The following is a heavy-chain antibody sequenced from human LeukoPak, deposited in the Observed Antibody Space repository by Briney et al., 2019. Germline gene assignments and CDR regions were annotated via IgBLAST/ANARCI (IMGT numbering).Heavy chain of an antibody. CDR3: APTRSQYSSSWYSPHY. CDR2: INPNSGGT. D-gene: IGHD6-13*01. Sequence: ASVKVSCKASGYTFTGYYMHWVRQAPGQGLEWMGWINPNSGGTNYAQKFQGRVTMTRDTSISTAYMELSRLRSDDTAVYYCAPTRSQYSSSWYSPHYWGQGTLVTVSS. CDR1: GYTFTGYY. J-gene: IGHJ4*02. V-gene: IGHV1-2*02.